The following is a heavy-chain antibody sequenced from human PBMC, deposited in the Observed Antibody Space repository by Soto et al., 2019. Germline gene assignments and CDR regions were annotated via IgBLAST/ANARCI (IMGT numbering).Heavy chain of an antibody. D-gene: IGHD2-15*01. V-gene: IGHV3-23*01. J-gene: IGHJ3*02. Sequence: GGSLRLSCAASQFTFSRYAMSWVRQAPGKGLEWVSAISGSGGSTYYADSVKGRFTISRDNSKNTLYLQMNSLRAEDTAVYYCAIHLGYCSGGSCPPDAFDIWGQGTMVTVSS. CDR1: QFTFSRYA. CDR2: ISGSGGST. CDR3: AIHLGYCSGGSCPPDAFDI.